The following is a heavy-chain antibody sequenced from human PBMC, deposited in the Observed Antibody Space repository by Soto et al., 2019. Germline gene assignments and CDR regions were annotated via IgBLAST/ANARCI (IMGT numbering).Heavy chain of an antibody. J-gene: IGHJ6*02. Sequence: QVQLVESGGGLVKPGGSLRLSCAASGLTFSDYYMSWIRQAPGKGLDWVSYITSSGHYTKYADSVQGRFTISRDNAKNSLYLQMNSLRAEDTDVYYCSRELDGIDVWGQGTTVTVSS. V-gene: IGHV3-11*05. CDR2: ITSSGHYT. CDR1: GLTFSDYY. CDR3: SRELDGIDV.